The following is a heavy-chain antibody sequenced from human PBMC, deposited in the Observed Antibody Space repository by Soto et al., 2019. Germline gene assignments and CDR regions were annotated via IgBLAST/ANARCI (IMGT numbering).Heavy chain of an antibody. Sequence: ASVKVSCKASGYTFTSYGISWVRQAPGQGLEWMGWISAYNGNTNYAQKLQGRVTMTTDTSTSTAYMELRSLRSDDTAVYYCARDAIVLMVYAIDYWGQGTLVTVSS. D-gene: IGHD2-8*01. CDR1: GYTFTSYG. CDR3: ARDAIVLMVYAIDY. J-gene: IGHJ4*02. CDR2: ISAYNGNT. V-gene: IGHV1-18*01.